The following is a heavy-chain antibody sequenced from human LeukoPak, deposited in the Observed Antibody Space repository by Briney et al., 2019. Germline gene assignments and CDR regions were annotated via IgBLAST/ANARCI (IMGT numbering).Heavy chain of an antibody. D-gene: IGHD3-10*01. CDR1: GYTFTSYG. CDR3: ARDDDYYGSGSYYNIHLFYFDF. J-gene: IGHJ4*02. CDR2: ISAHNGDT. V-gene: IGHV1-18*01. Sequence: GASVKVSCKDSGYTFTSYGISWVRQAPGQGLEWMGWISAHNGDTNYAQKLQGRVSMTTDTSTSTANMELRSLRSDDTAVYYCARDDDYYGSGSYYNIHLFYFDFWGQGTLVTVSS.